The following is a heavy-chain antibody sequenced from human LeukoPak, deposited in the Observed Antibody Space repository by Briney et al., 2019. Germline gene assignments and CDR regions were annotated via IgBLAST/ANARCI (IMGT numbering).Heavy chain of an antibody. D-gene: IGHD3-10*01. Sequence: PGGSLRLSCAASGFTLSSYWMHWVRQAPGKGLEWVAVISYDGSNKYYADSVKGRFTISRDNSKNTLYLQMNSLRAEDTAVYYCAKESHYYGSGSYRTALDVWGKGTTVTVSS. V-gene: IGHV3-30*18. J-gene: IGHJ6*04. CDR2: ISYDGSNK. CDR1: GFTLSSYW. CDR3: AKESHYYGSGSYRTALDV.